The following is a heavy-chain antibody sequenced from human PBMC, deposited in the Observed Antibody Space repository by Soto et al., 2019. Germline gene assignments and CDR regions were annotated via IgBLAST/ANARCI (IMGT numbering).Heavy chain of an antibody. Sequence: SETLSLTCTVSGGSVTNSSYYWGWIRQSPGKGLEWIGSVYYRGRSYSKSSVKSRVTISVDTSKNRFSLSLNSVTASDTAVYFCVSQRTTVPTQAYFYDWGPGALVTVSS. J-gene: IGHJ4*02. V-gene: IGHV4-39*01. CDR2: VYYRGRS. CDR1: GGSVTNSSYY. CDR3: VSQRTTVPTQAYFYD. D-gene: IGHD4-17*01.